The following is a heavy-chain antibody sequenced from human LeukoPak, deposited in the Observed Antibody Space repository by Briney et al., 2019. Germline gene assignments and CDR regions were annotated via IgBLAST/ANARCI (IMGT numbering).Heavy chain of an antibody. V-gene: IGHV1-3*01. Sequence: ASVKVSCKASGYTFTSYGISWVRQAPGQGLEWMGWINAGNGNTKYSQKFQGRVTITRDTSASTAYMELSSLRSEDTAVYYCATFGSALPDAFDIWGQGTMVTVSS. CDR2: INAGNGNT. CDR1: GYTFTSYG. J-gene: IGHJ3*02. D-gene: IGHD2-15*01. CDR3: ATFGSALPDAFDI.